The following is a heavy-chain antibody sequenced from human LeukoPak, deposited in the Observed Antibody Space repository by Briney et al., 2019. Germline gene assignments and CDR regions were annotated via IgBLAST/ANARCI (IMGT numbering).Heavy chain of an antibody. Sequence: GSLRLSCAASGFTFSSYWMSWVRQAPGKGLEWVANIRPDGSEIYYGDSVKGRFTISRDNAKNSLYLQMNSLRAEDTAVYYCARYCSGGSGWDSWGQGTLVTVSS. V-gene: IGHV3-7*01. D-gene: IGHD2-15*01. CDR1: GFTFSSYW. CDR3: ARYCSGGSGWDS. J-gene: IGHJ4*02. CDR2: IRPDGSEI.